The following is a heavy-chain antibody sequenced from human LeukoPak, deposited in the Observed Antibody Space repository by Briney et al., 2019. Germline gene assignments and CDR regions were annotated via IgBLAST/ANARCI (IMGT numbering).Heavy chain of an antibody. CDR1: GASINSGSNY. CDR2: IYSSGST. D-gene: IGHD3-10*01. Sequence: SETLSLTCRVSGASINSGSNYWGWIRQPPGKILEWIGSIYSSGSTYYNPSLKRRVIIMIDTPKNHFSLTLSSVTAADTAVYYCARSDGYGLVGIWGQGTMVTVSS. J-gene: IGHJ3*02. V-gene: IGHV4-39*07. CDR3: ARSDGYGLVGI.